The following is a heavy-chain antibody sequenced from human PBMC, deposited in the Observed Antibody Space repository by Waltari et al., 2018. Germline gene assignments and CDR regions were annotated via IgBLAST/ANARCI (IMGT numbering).Heavy chain of an antibody. J-gene: IGHJ4*02. CDR1: GGSISSHY. V-gene: IGHV4-59*11. CDR2: IYYSGST. D-gene: IGHD4-17*01. Sequence: QVQLQESGPGLVKPSETLSLTCTVSGGSISSHYWSWIRQPPGKGLEWVGYIYYSGSTNSIPSLKSRVTISVDTSKNQFSLKLSSVTAADTAVYYCARTTTVTTKGSIFFDYWGQGNLVTVSS. CDR3: ARTTTVTTKGSIFFDY.